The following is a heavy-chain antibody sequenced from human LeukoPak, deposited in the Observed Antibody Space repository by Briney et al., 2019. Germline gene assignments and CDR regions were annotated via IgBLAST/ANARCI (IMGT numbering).Heavy chain of an antibody. Sequence: ASVEVSCKVSGYTLTKLSMHWVRQPPGKGLEWMGTFDPEDGERLYAQKFQGRLTMTEDTSTDTAYMDLNSLRSEDTAVYYCATVYSYDSSAYYRLDYWGQGTLVTVSS. CDR2: FDPEDGER. V-gene: IGHV1-24*01. D-gene: IGHD3-22*01. CDR1: GYTLTKLS. J-gene: IGHJ4*02. CDR3: ATVYSYDSSAYYRLDY.